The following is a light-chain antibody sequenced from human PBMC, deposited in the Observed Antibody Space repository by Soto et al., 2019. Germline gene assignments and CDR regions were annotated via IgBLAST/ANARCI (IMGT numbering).Light chain of an antibody. Sequence: QSVLTQPPSASGTPGQRVTISCSGSSSNIGSNTVNWYQQLPGTAPKLLIYSDNQRPSGVPDRFSGSKSGTSASLAISGLQSEDEADYYWAAWDDSLNGSNWVFGGGTKLTVL. CDR1: SSNIGSNT. J-gene: IGLJ3*02. CDR3: AAWDDSLNGSNWV. CDR2: SDN. V-gene: IGLV1-44*01.